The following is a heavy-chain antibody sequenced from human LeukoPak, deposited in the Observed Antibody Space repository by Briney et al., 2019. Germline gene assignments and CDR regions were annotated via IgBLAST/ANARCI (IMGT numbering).Heavy chain of an antibody. CDR1: GFNFNYYN. CDR2: TDKEGTGT. V-gene: IGHV3-7*01. D-gene: IGHD6-13*01. J-gene: IGHJ4*02. CDR3: VTESWYRFDY. Sequence: GGSLRLSCAASGFNFNYYNMAWVRQAPGKGLEWLATTDKEGTGTEHTDSVRGRFTISRDNAKNSIYLHMSSLSADDTAVYFCVTESWYRFDYWGQGILVTVSS.